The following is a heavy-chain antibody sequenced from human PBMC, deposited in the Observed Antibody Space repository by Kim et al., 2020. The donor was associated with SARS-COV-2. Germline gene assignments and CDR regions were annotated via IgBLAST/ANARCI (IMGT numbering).Heavy chain of an antibody. CDR2: IRSDGSNK. J-gene: IGHJ4*02. CDR3: ATFES. Sequence: GGSLRLSCAASGFTFSVDGMHWVRQAPGKGLEWVAVIRSDGSNKYYADSVKGRFTISRDNSKNMLFLQINSLRAEATAVFYCATFESWGQGTVVTVSS. V-gene: IGHV3-33*01. CDR1: GFTFSVDG.